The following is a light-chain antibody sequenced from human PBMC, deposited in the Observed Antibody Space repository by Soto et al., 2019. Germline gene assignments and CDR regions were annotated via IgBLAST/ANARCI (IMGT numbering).Light chain of an antibody. CDR2: GAS. CDR3: QQYGSSPPYT. CDR1: QRVSSSY. V-gene: IGKV3-20*01. Sequence: EIVLTQSPGTLSLSPGERATLYCRDSQRVSSSYLAWYQQKPCQAPRLLIYGASSRATGIPDRFSGSGSGTDFTLTISRLEPEDFAVYYCQQYGSSPPYTFGPGTKVDIK. J-gene: IGKJ3*01.